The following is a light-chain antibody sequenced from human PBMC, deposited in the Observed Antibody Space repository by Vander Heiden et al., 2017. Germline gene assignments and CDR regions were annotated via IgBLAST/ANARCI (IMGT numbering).Light chain of an antibody. J-gene: IGKJ2*01. CDR3: QQNYSNLMYT. V-gene: IGKV1-39*01. Sequence: DIQMTQSPSSLSASVGDRVTITCRARQSISSYLNWYQQKPGKAPKLLIYAASSLQSGVPSRLSGSGYGKDFTLTISSRQPEDFATYYCQQNYSNLMYTFGQGTKLXIK. CDR2: AAS. CDR1: QSISSY.